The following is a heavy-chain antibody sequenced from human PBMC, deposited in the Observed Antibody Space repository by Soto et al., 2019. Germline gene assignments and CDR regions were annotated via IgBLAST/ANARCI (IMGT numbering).Heavy chain of an antibody. CDR2: IYYSGNT. J-gene: IGHJ5*02. D-gene: IGHD3-10*01. Sequence: SETLSLTCPVSGGSIGSDYWSWIRQPPGKGLEWIGYIYYSGNTNYNPSLKSRGTISVDTSKSQFSLKLSSVTAAETAVYYFALLWFGVLLYADNRLDRWSQGTLVSVSS. CDR3: ALLWFGVLLYADNRLDR. V-gene: IGHV4-59*01. CDR1: GGSIGSDY.